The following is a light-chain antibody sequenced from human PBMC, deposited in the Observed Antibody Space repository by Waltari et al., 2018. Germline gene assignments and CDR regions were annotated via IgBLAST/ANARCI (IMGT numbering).Light chain of an antibody. V-gene: IGLV2-14*03. CDR2: EVT. CDR3: SSYTSSSSWV. CDR1: SSDVGGYNY. Sequence: QSALTQPASVSGSPGQSITISCTGTSSDVGGYNYVSWYQQHPGKAPKLMIYEVTNRPSGVSNRFSGSKSGETDSLTISGLQAEDEADYYCSSYTSSSSWVFGGGTKVTVL. J-gene: IGLJ3*02.